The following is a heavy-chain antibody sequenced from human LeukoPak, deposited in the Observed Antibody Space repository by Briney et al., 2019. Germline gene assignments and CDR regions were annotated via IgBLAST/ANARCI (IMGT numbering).Heavy chain of an antibody. CDR1: GYTFTSYG. J-gene: IGHJ4*02. D-gene: IGHD3-22*01. CDR3: ARELVYYSSSPGY. Sequence: ASVKVSCKASGYTFTSYGISWVRQAPGQGLGWRGWISAYNGTTNYAQKLQGRVTMTTDTSTRTASMELRSLRSDDTAAYYCARELVYYSSSPGYWGQGTLVTVSS. V-gene: IGHV1-18*01. CDR2: ISAYNGTT.